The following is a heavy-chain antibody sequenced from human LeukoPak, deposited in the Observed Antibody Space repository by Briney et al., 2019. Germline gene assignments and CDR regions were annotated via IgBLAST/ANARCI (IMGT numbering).Heavy chain of an antibody. Sequence: ASVKVSCKASVYTFTSYYLHWVRQAPGQGLEWMGIINPSGGSTTYAQKFQGRVTMTRDTSTSTVYMELSSLRSEDTAVYYCARAIEMGIAAYWGQGTLVTVSS. CDR3: ARAIEMGIAAY. J-gene: IGHJ4*02. V-gene: IGHV1-46*01. CDR2: INPSGGST. D-gene: IGHD6-13*01. CDR1: VYTFTSYY.